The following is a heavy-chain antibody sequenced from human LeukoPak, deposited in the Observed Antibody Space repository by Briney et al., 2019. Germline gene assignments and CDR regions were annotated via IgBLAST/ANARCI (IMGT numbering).Heavy chain of an antibody. D-gene: IGHD2-15*01. V-gene: IGHV4-34*01. CDR1: GGSFSGYY. Sequence: SETLSLTCAVYGGSFSGYYWSWIRQPPGKGLEWIGEINHSGSTNYNPSLKSRVTMSVDTSKNQFSLKLSSVTAADTAVYYCALIVVVAATADDYWGQGTLVTVSS. CDR3: ALIVVVAATADDY. J-gene: IGHJ4*02. CDR2: INHSGST.